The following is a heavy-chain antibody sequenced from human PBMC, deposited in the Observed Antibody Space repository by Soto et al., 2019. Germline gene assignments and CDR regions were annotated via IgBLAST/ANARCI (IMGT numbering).Heavy chain of an antibody. CDR2: ISGSGGTT. Sequence: GWSXRLSCSSSVFTFITYSISLFRHAPGKGLKWVSAISGSGGTTYYADSVKGRLNISRENSINRLYMQMNSLRTEDTAVYYCDHKRGYGVFDDYDIWGQGAMV. CDR3: DHKRGYGVFDDYDI. CDR1: VFTFITYS. V-gene: IGHV3-23*01. D-gene: IGHD2-8*01. J-gene: IGHJ3*02.